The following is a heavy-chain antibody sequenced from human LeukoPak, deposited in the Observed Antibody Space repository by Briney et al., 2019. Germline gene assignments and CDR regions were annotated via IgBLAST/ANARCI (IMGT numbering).Heavy chain of an antibody. CDR2: IHHSGST. J-gene: IGHJ4*02. Sequence: SETLSLTCSVSGYSIRRGYHWGWIREPPGKGLEWIGTIHHSGSTYYNPSLKSRVTISVDTSKNQFSLKLTSVTAADTAVYYCARVNWINDYWGQGTLVTVSS. V-gene: IGHV4-38-2*02. D-gene: IGHD1-20*01. CDR1: GYSIRRGYH. CDR3: ARVNWINDY.